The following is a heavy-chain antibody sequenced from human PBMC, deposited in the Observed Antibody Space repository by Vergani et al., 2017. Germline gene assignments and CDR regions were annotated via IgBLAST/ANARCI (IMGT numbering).Heavy chain of an antibody. J-gene: IGHJ6*02. CDR2: IKQDGSEK. D-gene: IGHD2-15*01. CDR1: GFTFSSYW. CDR3: ARDTIVVVEAATGRYYYYGMDV. Sequence: EVQLVESGGHLVQPGGSLRLSCAASGFTFSSYWMSWVRQAPGKGLEWVANIKQDGSEKYYVDSVKGRFTISRDNAKNSLYLQMNSLRAEDTAVYYCARDTIVVVEAATGRYYYYGMDVWGQGTTVTVSS. V-gene: IGHV3-7*01.